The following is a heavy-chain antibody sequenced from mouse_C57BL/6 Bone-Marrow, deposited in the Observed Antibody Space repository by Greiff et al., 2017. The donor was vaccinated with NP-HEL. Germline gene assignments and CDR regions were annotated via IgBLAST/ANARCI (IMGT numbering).Heavy chain of an antibody. D-gene: IGHD2-4*01. V-gene: IGHV1-69*01. CDR2: IDPSDSYT. CDR3: ATFFYYDYERDY. CDR1: GYTFTSYW. Sequence: QVQLQQSGAELVMPGASVKLSCKASGYTFTSYWMHWVKQRPGQGLEWIGEIDPSDSYTNYNQKFKGKSTLTVDKSSSTAYMQLSSLTSEDSAVYYCATFFYYDYERDYWGQGTTLTVSS. J-gene: IGHJ2*01.